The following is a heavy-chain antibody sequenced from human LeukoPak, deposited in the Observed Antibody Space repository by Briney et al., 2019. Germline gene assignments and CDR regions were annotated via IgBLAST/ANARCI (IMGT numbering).Heavy chain of an antibody. CDR1: GFTFSNYD. Sequence: GGSLRLSCAGSGFTFSNYDMHWVRQPTGKGLEWVSTIGTAGETYYPDSVKGRFAISRDNANNSFYLQMNSLRAGDTAVYYCVRARTGSYGWYFDLWGRGTLVTVSS. J-gene: IGHJ2*01. V-gene: IGHV3-13*01. CDR2: IGTAGET. D-gene: IGHD1-26*01. CDR3: VRARTGSYGWYFDL.